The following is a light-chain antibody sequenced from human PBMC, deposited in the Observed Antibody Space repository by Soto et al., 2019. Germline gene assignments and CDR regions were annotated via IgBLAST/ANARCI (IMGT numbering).Light chain of an antibody. CDR3: QQYGSSRST. CDR1: QSVGTR. CDR2: GAS. V-gene: IGKV3-20*01. J-gene: IGKJ5*01. Sequence: EIVMTQSPATLSVSPGERATLSCRAAQSVGTRLAWYQHKTGQAPRLLISGASSRATGIPDRFTGSGSGTDFTLTISRLEPEDFAVYYCQQYGSSRSTFGQGTRLEIK.